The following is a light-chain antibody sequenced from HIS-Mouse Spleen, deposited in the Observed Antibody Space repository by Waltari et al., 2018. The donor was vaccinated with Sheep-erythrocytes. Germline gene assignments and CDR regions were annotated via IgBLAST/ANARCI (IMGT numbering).Light chain of an antibody. Sequence: QSALPQPASGSGSPGQSTTIPCPETSCEVGSFNRASWYQQNPGKAPKLMIYEGSKRPSGVSNRFSGSKSGNTASLTISGLQAEDEADYYCCSYAGSSTPWVFGGGTKLTVL. CDR3: CSYAGSSTPWV. J-gene: IGLJ3*02. CDR1: SCEVGSFNR. CDR2: EGS. V-gene: IGLV2-23*01.